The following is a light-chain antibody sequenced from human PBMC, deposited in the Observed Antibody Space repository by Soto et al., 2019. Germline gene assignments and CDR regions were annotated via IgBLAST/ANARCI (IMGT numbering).Light chain of an antibody. CDR3: LQHNSYTRT. CDR2: KAS. CDR1: QSISIW. Sequence: DIQMTQSPSTLSASLGDRVTITCRASQSISIWLAWYQQKPGKAPKILIYKASSLESGVPSRFSGSGSGTECTLTISSLKQDDGATYFCLQHNSYTRTFGQGTKVDIK. J-gene: IGKJ1*01. V-gene: IGKV1-5*03.